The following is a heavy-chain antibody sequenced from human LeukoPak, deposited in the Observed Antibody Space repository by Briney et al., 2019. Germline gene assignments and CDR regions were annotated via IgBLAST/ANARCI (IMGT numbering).Heavy chain of an antibody. D-gene: IGHD6-19*01. V-gene: IGHV1-18*01. CDR2: ISGYDGHK. CDR3: ARDRYNSGWRDDWFDP. J-gene: IGHJ5*02. Sequence: ASVKVSCKASGYTFTSYGVSWVRQAPGQGLEWMGWISGYDGHKNYAQKFQDRVIMTTDTSTSTAYMELRSLRSDDTAVYYCARDRYNSGWRDDWFDPWGQGTLVTVSS. CDR1: GYTFTSYG.